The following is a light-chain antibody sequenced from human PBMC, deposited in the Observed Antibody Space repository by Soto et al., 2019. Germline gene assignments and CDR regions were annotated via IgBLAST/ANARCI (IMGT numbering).Light chain of an antibody. CDR2: GNS. Sequence: QSVLTQPPSVSGAPGQRVTISCTGSSSNIGAGYDVHWYQQLPGTAPKLLIYGNSNRPSGVPDRFSGSKSGTSASLAITGLQDEDEADYYCQSYDSSLSGHVVFGGGTKLTVL. CDR1: SSNIGAGYD. CDR3: QSYDSSLSGHVV. J-gene: IGLJ2*01. V-gene: IGLV1-40*01.